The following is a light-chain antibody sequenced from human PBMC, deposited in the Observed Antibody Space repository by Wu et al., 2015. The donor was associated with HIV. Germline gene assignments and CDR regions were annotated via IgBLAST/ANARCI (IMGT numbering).Light chain of an antibody. J-gene: IGKJ1*01. CDR2: GAS. CDR1: QSVSSN. CDR3: QQYNRWPRT. Sequence: EIVMTQSPATLSVSPGERATLSCRASQSVSSNLAWYQQKPGQAPRLLISGASTRASGIPARFSGSGSGTEFTLTISNMQSEDFAVYYCQQYNRWPRTFGQGTKVEIK. V-gene: IGKV3-15*01.